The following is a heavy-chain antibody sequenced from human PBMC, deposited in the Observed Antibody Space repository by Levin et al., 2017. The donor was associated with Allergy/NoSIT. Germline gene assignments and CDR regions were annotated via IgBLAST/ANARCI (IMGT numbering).Heavy chain of an antibody. Sequence: GESLKISCAASGFTFSIYTMNWVRQAPGKGLEWVSSISSTSSYIYYADLVKGRFTISRDNAKKSLFLQMNSLRAEDTAVYYCARRQMDNWNDVLGFDIWGQGTMVTVSS. D-gene: IGHD1-1*01. CDR3: ARRQMDNWNDVLGFDI. CDR1: GFTFSIYT. V-gene: IGHV3-21*01. CDR2: ISSTSSYI. J-gene: IGHJ3*02.